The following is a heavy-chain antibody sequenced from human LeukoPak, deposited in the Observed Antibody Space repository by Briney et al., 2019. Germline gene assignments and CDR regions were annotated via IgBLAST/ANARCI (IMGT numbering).Heavy chain of an antibody. J-gene: IGHJ4*02. V-gene: IGHV1-18*01. D-gene: IGHD6-13*01. CDR2: ISAYNGNT. Sequence: ASVNVSCKASGYTFTSYGISWVRQAPGQGLEWMGGISAYNGNTNYAQKLQGRVTMTTDTSTSTAYMELRSLRSDDTAVYYCARVVAAAVGFDYWGQGTLVTVSS. CDR1: GYTFTSYG. CDR3: ARVVAAAVGFDY.